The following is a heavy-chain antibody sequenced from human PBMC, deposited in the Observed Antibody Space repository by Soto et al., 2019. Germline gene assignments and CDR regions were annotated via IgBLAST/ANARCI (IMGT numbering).Heavy chain of an antibody. D-gene: IGHD5-12*01. CDR1: GATFSSYA. CDR3: ARDRKNRDGYNYRLVD. J-gene: IGHJ4*02. CDR2: IVPIFGTP. V-gene: IGHV1-69*01. Sequence: QVQLVQSGAEVKKPGSSVKVSCKSSGATFSSYAISWVRQAPGQGLEWMGGIVPIFGTPRYAQKFQDRVTITADESTNTAYMELSSLRSQDTAVYYCARDRKNRDGYNYRLVDWGQGTLVAVSS.